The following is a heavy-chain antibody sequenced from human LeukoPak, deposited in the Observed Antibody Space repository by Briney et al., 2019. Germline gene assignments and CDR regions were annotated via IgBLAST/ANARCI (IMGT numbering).Heavy chain of an antibody. CDR3: ARQAIMQLALFDY. J-gene: IGHJ4*02. CDR1: GYTFTGYY. V-gene: IGHV1-46*01. Sequence: ASVKVSCKASGYTFTGYYMHWVRHAPGQRLEWMGIINPSSGSTSYAQKFQGRVTMTRDMSTSTVYMELSSLRSEDTAVYYCARQAIMQLALFDYWGQGTLVTVSS. CDR2: INPSSGST. D-gene: IGHD6-6*01.